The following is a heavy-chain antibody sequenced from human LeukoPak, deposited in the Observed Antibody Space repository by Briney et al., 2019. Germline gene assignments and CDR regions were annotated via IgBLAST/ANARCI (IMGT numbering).Heavy chain of an antibody. V-gene: IGHV3-30*04. J-gene: IGHJ6*02. D-gene: IGHD5-24*01. CDR2: ISYDGSNK. Sequence: GGSLRLSCAASGFTFSSYAIHWVRQAPGKGLEWVAVISYDGSNKYYADSVKGRFTISRDNSKNTLYLQMNSLRAEDTAVYYCVRSLFDGFYYYGMDVWGQGTTVTVSS. CDR3: VRSLFDGFYYYGMDV. CDR1: GFTFSSYA.